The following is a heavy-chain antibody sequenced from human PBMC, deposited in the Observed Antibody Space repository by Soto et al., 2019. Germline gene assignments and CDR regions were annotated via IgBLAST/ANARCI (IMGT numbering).Heavy chain of an antibody. D-gene: IGHD6-19*01. CDR3: AKVIAVAGSGGRRHYFDS. CDR2: ISAGGGST. V-gene: IGHV3-23*01. CDR1: GFTFSSYA. J-gene: IGHJ4*02. Sequence: EVQLLESGGGLVQPGGSLRLSCGASGFTFSSYAMSWVRQAPGKGLEWVSVISAGGGSTDYADSVKGRFTISRDNSKNTLYLQMNSLRAEDTAVYYCAKVIAVAGSGGRRHYFDSWGQGTLVTVSS.